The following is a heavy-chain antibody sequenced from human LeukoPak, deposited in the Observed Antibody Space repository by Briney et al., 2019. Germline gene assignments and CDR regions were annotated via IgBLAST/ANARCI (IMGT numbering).Heavy chain of an antibody. V-gene: IGHV7-4-1*02. CDR2: INTNTGNP. Sequence: GASVKVSCKASGYTFTSYAMNWVRQAPGQGLEWMGWINTNTGNPTYAQGFTGRFVFSLDTSVSTAYLQISSLKAEDTAVYYCAGTYYYDSSGYHDALDIWGQGTMVTVSS. CDR3: AGTYYYDSSGYHDALDI. CDR1: GYTFTSYA. D-gene: IGHD3-22*01. J-gene: IGHJ3*02.